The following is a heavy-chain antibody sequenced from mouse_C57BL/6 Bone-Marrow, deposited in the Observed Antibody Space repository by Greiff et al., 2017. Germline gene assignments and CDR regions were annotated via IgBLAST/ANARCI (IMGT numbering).Heavy chain of an antibody. CDR3: AREGRYYGGSYLDY. V-gene: IGHV1-53*01. CDR2: INPSNGCT. CDR1: GYTFTSYW. Sequence: VQLQQPGTELAKPGASVKLSCKASGYTFTSYWMHWVKQRPGQGLEWIGNINPSNGCTNYNEKFKSKATLTVDKSSRTAYMPLSSLTSEDSAVXYCAREGRYYGGSYLDYWGQGTTLTVSS. D-gene: IGHD1-1*01. J-gene: IGHJ2*01.